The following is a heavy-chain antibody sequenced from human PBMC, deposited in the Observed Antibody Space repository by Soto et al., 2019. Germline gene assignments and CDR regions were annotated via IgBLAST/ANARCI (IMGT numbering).Heavy chain of an antibody. CDR2: IFHSGST. D-gene: IGHD1-26*01. Sequence: QVQLQESGPGLVKPSVTLSLTCAVFGGSISNSNWWTWVRQPPGKGLDWIGEIFHSGSTNYNSSLMGRVTISVYKANNQFSRKLSYVTAADTAVYYCAHRPIVGAAIWGQGTLVTVSS. V-gene: IGHV4-4*02. CDR3: AHRPIVGAAI. J-gene: IGHJ4*02. CDR1: GGSISNSNW.